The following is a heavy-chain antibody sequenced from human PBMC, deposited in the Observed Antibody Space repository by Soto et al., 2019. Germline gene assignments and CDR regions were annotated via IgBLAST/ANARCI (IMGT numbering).Heavy chain of an antibody. J-gene: IGHJ5*02. CDR3: ARHIGLEWPFEP. CDR1: GYSFTSYW. CDR2: IDPSDSYT. Sequence: GESLKISCKGSGYSFTSYWISCVRQMPGKGLEWMGRIDPSDSYTNYSPSFQGHVTISADKSISTAYLQWSSLKASDTAMYYCARHIGLEWPFEPWGQGTMVTVSS. D-gene: IGHD3-3*01. V-gene: IGHV5-10-1*01.